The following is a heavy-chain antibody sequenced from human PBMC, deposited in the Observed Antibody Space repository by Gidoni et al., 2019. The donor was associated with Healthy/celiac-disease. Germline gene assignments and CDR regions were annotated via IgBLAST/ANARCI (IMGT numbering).Heavy chain of an antibody. CDR2: ISYDGSNK. CDR3: AKDIGDGYKPPGDY. CDR1: GFTFSSYG. Sequence: QVQLVESGGGVVQPGRSLRLSCAASGFTFSSYGMHGVRQAPGKGLEWVAVISYDGSNKYYADSVKGRFTISRDNSKNTLYLQMNSLRAEDTAVYYCAKDIGDGYKPPGDYWGQGTLVTVSS. V-gene: IGHV3-30*18. D-gene: IGHD5-12*01. J-gene: IGHJ4*02.